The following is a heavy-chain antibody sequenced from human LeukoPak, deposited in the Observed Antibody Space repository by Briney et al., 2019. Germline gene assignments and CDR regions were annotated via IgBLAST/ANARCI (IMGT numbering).Heavy chain of an antibody. J-gene: IGHJ6*03. CDR2: IYTSGST. Sequence: SETLSLTCTVSGGSISSYYWSWIRQPAGKGLEWIGRIYTSGSTNYNPSLKSRVTMSVDTSKNQFSLKLSSVTAADTAVYYWAREGNIVVVPAANDFYYYYMDVWGKGTTVTVSS. V-gene: IGHV4-4*07. CDR1: GGSISSYY. CDR3: AREGNIVVVPAANDFYYYYMDV. D-gene: IGHD2-2*01.